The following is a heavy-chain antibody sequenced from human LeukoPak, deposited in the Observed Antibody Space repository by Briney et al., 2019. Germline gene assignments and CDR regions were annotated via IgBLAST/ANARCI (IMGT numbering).Heavy chain of an antibody. Sequence: SVKVSCKASGGTFSSYAISSVRQAPGQGLEWMGRIIPIFGTANYAQKFQGRVTIITDESTSTAYMELSSLRSEDTAVYYCASNYYDSSGYYRDDAFDIWSQGTMVTVSS. CDR1: GGTFSSYA. CDR2: IIPIFGTA. V-gene: IGHV1-69*05. CDR3: ASNYYDSSGYYRDDAFDI. J-gene: IGHJ3*02. D-gene: IGHD3-22*01.